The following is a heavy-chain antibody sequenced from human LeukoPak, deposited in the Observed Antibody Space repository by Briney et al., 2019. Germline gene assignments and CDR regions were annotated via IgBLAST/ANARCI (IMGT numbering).Heavy chain of an antibody. D-gene: IGHD6-19*01. CDR1: GGTFSSYA. V-gene: IGHV1-69*05. Sequence: ASVKVSCKASGGTFSSYAISWVRQAPGQGLEWMGGIIPIFGTANYAQKFQGRVTITTDESTSTAYMELSSLRSEDTAVYYCARSSGIAVAGTEGVFDYWGQGTLVTVSS. CDR2: IIPIFGTA. J-gene: IGHJ4*02. CDR3: ARSSGIAVAGTEGVFDY.